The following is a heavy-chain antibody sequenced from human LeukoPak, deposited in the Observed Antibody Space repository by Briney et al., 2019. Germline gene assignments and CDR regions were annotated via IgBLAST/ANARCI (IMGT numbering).Heavy chain of an antibody. CDR3: ARDSGPRFDY. CDR2: IYYSGST. J-gene: IGHJ4*02. V-gene: IGHV4-59*01. CDR1: GGSISSYY. D-gene: IGHD6-19*01. Sequence: SETLSLTCTVSGGSISSYYWSWIRQPPGKGLEWIGYIYYSGSTNYNPSLKSRVTISVDTSRNQFSLKVSSVTAADTAVYYCARDSGPRFDYWGQGTLVTVSS.